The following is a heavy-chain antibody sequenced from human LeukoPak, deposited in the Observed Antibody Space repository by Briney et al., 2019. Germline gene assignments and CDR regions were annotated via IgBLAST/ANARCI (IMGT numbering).Heavy chain of an antibody. V-gene: IGHV4-59*08. Sequence: PSETLSLTCTVSGXSISRYSWNWIRQPPGKGLEWIAYIHKSGSSTHNPSLKSRVTISIDASKNQFSLKLSSVTAADTAVYYCARWGHSATYSSLYAFDIWGQGTMVTVSS. CDR1: GXSISRYS. J-gene: IGHJ3*02. D-gene: IGHD1-26*01. CDR2: IHKSGSS. CDR3: ARWGHSATYSSLYAFDI.